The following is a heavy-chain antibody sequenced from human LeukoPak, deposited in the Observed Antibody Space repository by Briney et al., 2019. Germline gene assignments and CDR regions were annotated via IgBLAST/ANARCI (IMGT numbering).Heavy chain of an antibody. D-gene: IGHD3-10*01. CDR1: GFTFSNYA. CDR2: ISGGGGNT. J-gene: IGHJ4*02. Sequence: GGSLRLSCVASGFTFSNYAMSWVRQAPGKGLEWVSAISGGGGNTYYADSVKGRFTVSRDNSKNTLYLQMNSLKTEDTAVYYCTIRTRYGSGDYWGQGTLVTVSS. CDR3: TIRTRYGSGDY. V-gene: IGHV3-23*01.